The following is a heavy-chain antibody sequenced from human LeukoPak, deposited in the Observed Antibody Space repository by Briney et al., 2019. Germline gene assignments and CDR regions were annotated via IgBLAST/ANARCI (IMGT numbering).Heavy chain of an antibody. CDR3: ARWHSNWFDP. V-gene: IGHV1-69*05. J-gene: IGHJ5*02. Sequence: SVKVSCKAPGGTFSSYAISRVRQAPGQGLEWMGGIIPIFGTANYAQKFQGRVTITTDESTSTAYMELSSLRSEDTAVYYCARWHSNWFDPWGQGTLVTVSS. CDR1: GGTFSSYA. CDR2: IIPIFGTA.